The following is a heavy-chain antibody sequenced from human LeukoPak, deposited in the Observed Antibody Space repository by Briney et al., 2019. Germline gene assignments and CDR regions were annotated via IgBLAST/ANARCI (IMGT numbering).Heavy chain of an antibody. Sequence: QPGGSLGLSCAASGFTFSSFAMTWVRQAPGKGLEWVSTISDSGGSTYYADSVKGRFTISRHNSKDTLYVQMNNLRAEDAAVYYCAKSHSVAQRGYFDYWGQGTLVTVSS. D-gene: IGHD2-15*01. J-gene: IGHJ4*02. CDR3: AKSHSVAQRGYFDY. CDR2: ISDSGGST. CDR1: GFTFSSFA. V-gene: IGHV3-23*01.